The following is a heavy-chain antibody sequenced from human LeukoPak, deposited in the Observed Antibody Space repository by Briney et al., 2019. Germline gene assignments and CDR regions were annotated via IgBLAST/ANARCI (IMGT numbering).Heavy chain of an antibody. D-gene: IGHD5-18*01. CDR2: ISGSGAYT. Sequence: QPGGSLRLSCAASGFAFSSYSMNWVRQAPGKGLEWVSTISGSGAYTFYADSVKGRFTISRDNPKNTVYLQMKSLRDEDTAVYYCAKETGASYDYPLDYWGQGTLVTVSS. J-gene: IGHJ4*02. CDR3: AKETGASYDYPLDY. CDR1: GFAFSSYS. V-gene: IGHV3-23*01.